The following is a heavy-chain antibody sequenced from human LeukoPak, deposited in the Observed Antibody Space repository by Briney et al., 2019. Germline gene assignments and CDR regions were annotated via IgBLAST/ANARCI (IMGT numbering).Heavy chain of an antibody. CDR3: ASRPDQHLLYYFDY. CDR1: GYTFTGYY. Sequence: ASVKVACKASGYTFTGYYMHWVRQAPGQGLEWMGWINPNSGGTKYAQKFQGRVTMTSDASISTAYMELSSLRSDDTAVYYCASRPDQHLLYYFDYWGQGALVTVSS. D-gene: IGHD2-15*01. J-gene: IGHJ4*02. V-gene: IGHV1-2*02. CDR2: INPNSGGT.